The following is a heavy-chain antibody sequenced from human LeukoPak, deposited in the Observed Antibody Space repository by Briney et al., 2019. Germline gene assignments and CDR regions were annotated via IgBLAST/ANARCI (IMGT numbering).Heavy chain of an antibody. CDR1: GFTFSSYA. CDR2: ISGSGGST. J-gene: IGHJ3*02. D-gene: IGHD1-26*01. V-gene: IGHV3-23*01. Sequence: GGSLRLSCAASGFTFSSYAMSWVRQAPGKGLEWVSAISGSGGSTYYADSVKGRFTISRDNSKNTLYLQMNSLSAEDTAVYYCAKVGRSYVHAFDIWGQGTMVTVSS. CDR3: AKVGRSYVHAFDI.